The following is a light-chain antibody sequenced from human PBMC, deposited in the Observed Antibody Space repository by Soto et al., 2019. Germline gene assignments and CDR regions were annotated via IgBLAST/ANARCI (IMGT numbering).Light chain of an antibody. CDR2: EAS. Sequence: GVTQNKATLSSSPGERATLCWMASQTVGVRLAWYQHKPGQAPRLIIYEASNRAAGIPARFSGSGSGTDFTLTITSLEPEDFAFYYCHQRQGWPRPFGQGTKVDIK. V-gene: IGKV3-11*01. J-gene: IGKJ1*01. CDR3: HQRQGWPRP. CDR1: QTVGVR.